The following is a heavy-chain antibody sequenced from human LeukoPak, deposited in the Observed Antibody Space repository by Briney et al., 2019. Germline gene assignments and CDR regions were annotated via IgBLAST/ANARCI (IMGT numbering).Heavy chain of an antibody. Sequence: GASVKVSCKASGYTFTSYGISWVRQAPGRGLEWMGWISAYNGNTNYAQKLQGRVTMTTDTTTSTAYMELRSLRSDDTAVYYCARHRRSGGSSDFDYWGQGTLVTVSS. J-gene: IGHJ4*02. D-gene: IGHD2-15*01. CDR1: GYTFTSYG. CDR3: ARHRRSGGSSDFDY. CDR2: ISAYNGNT. V-gene: IGHV1-18*01.